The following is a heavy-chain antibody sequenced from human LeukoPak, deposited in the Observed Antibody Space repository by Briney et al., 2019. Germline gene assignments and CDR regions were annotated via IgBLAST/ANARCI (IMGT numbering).Heavy chain of an antibody. CDR3: AKDTPTYWGSYRYFDY. Sequence: QPGGSLRLSCAASGFTFSSYAMSWVRQAPGKGLEWVSAISGSGGSTYYADSVKGRFTISRDNSKNTLYLQMNSLRAEDTAVYYCAKDTPTYWGSYRYFDYWGQGTLVTVSS. CDR2: ISGSGGST. V-gene: IGHV3-23*01. D-gene: IGHD3-16*02. J-gene: IGHJ4*02. CDR1: GFTFSSYA.